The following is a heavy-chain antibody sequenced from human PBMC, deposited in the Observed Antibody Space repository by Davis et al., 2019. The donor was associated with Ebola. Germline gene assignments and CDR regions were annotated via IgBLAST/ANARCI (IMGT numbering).Heavy chain of an antibody. CDR3: VRDRYTGTYDAFDI. Sequence: MPSETLSLTCTVSGGSISSYYWSWIRQPPGKGLEWIGYIYYSGSTNYNPSLKSRVTISLDKSKNQFSLKLSSVTAADTAVYFCVRDRYTGTYDAFDIWGRGTVVTVS. J-gene: IGHJ3*02. D-gene: IGHD2-2*02. V-gene: IGHV4-59*12. CDR1: GGSISSYY. CDR2: IYYSGST.